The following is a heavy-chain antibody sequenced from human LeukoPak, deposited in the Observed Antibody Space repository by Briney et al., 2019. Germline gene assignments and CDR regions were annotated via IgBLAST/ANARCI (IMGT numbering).Heavy chain of an antibody. V-gene: IGHV1-69*04. Sequence: SVKVSCKASGGTFSSYAISWVRQAPGQGLEWMGRIIPIFGIANYAQKFQGRVTITADKPTSTAYMELSSLRSEDTAVYYCARDRVVVVPAAGFDPWGQGTLDTVSS. J-gene: IGHJ5*02. CDR2: IIPIFGIA. CDR1: GGTFSSYA. D-gene: IGHD2-2*01. CDR3: ARDRVVVVPAAGFDP.